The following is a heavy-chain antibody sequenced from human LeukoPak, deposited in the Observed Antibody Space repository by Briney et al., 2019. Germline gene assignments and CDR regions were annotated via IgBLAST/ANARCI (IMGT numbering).Heavy chain of an antibody. D-gene: IGHD2-15*01. J-gene: IGHJ4*02. Sequence: PGGSLRLSCAASGFIFSSNTIFWVRQAPGKGLEWVSGISGSGGSTYYADFVKGRFTISRDNSKNTVYLQMNSLRAEDTAVYYCAKCSGGSCYYNQASDHRGQGTLVTVSS. CDR1: GFIFSSNT. CDR3: AKCSGGSCYYNQASDH. CDR2: ISGSGGST. V-gene: IGHV3-23*01.